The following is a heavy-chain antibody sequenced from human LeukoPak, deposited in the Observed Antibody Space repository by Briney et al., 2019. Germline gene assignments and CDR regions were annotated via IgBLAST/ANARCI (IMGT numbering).Heavy chain of an antibody. CDR2: INHSGST. V-gene: IGHV4-34*01. Sequence: PSETLSLTCAVYGGSFSGYYWSWIRQPPGKGLEWIGEINHSGSTNYNPSLKSRVTISVDTSKNQFSLKLSSVTAADTAVYYCARGGWQLLWSSNWFDPWGQGTLVTVSS. CDR1: GGSFSGYY. D-gene: IGHD2-15*01. CDR3: ARGGWQLLWSSNWFDP. J-gene: IGHJ5*02.